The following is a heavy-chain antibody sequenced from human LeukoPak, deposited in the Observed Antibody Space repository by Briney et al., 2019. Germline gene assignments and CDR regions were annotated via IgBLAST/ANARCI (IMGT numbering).Heavy chain of an antibody. CDR2: IIPILGIA. CDR3: ASPAPWEHGAFDI. J-gene: IGHJ3*02. Sequence: ASVKVSCKASGGTFSSYAISWVRQAPGQGLEWMGRIIPILGIANYAQKFQGRVTITADKSTSTAYMELSSLRSEDTAVYYCASPAPWEHGAFDIWGQGTMVTVSS. D-gene: IGHD1-26*01. CDR1: GGTFSSYA. V-gene: IGHV1-69*04.